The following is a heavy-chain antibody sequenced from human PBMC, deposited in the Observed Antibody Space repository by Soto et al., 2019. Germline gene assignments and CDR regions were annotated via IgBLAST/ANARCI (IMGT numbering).Heavy chain of an antibody. CDR1: GFTFGSHV. V-gene: IGHV3-33*01. D-gene: IGHD3-3*01. Sequence: QVQLVESGGGVVQPWSSLTISCAASGFTFGSHVMHWVRQAPGKGLEWVSLICYDGSKDNYADSVKGRFTISRDNFRNTLYLSMASLRTEDTDVYFCTREGVWSGSINHYYGIDVWGQGTTVSVSS. CDR3: TREGVWSGSINHYYGIDV. J-gene: IGHJ6*02. CDR2: ICYDGSKD.